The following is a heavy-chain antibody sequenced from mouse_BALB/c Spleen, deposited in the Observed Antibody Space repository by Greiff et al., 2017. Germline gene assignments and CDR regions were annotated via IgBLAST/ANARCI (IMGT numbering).Heavy chain of an antibody. Sequence: EVQGVESGGGLVKPGGSLKLSCAASGFTFSSYAMSWVRQTPEKRLEWVASISSGGSTYYPDSVKGRFTISRDNARNILYLQMSSLRSEDTAMYYCARGPSSYYYGSSYDYAMDYWGQGTSVTVSS. J-gene: IGHJ4*01. D-gene: IGHD1-1*01. V-gene: IGHV5-6-5*01. CDR2: ISSGGST. CDR3: ARGPSSYYYGSSYDYAMDY. CDR1: GFTFSSYA.